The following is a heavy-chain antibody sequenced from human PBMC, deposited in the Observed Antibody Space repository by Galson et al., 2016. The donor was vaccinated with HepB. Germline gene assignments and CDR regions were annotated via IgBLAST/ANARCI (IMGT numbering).Heavy chain of an antibody. J-gene: IGHJ6*02. D-gene: IGHD3-16*01. V-gene: IGHV3-30*04. Sequence: SLRLSCAASGFSFSVSTMHWVRQAPGKGLEWVAGISNDGSNKYYADSVKGRFTISRDNSRHTVYLQMSSLRAEDTAVYYCARDWGDADMIPYYFFALDVWGQGTTVTVSS. CDR3: ARDWGDADMIPYYFFALDV. CDR2: ISNDGSNK. CDR1: GFSFSVST.